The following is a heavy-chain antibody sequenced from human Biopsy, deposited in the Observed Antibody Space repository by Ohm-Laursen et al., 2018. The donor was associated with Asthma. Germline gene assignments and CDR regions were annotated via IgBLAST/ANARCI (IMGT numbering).Heavy chain of an antibody. CDR3: ARVLESSDRGPFYFFALDV. CDR2: ISSSGSTK. D-gene: IGHD6-25*01. Sequence: SLRLSCAASGFSFSDYYMTGMRQSPGKGLEWVYSISSSGSTKYPAQSVQGRFTISRDNDQKSLFLQMNDLRADDTAIYFCARVLESSDRGPFYFFALDVWGQGTTVAVSS. V-gene: IGHV3-11*01. J-gene: IGHJ6*02. CDR1: GFSFSDYY.